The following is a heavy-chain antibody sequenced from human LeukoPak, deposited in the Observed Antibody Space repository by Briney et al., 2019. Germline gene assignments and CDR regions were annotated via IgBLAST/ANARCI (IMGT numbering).Heavy chain of an antibody. J-gene: IGHJ4*02. CDR3: ARVVRLGHPDY. D-gene: IGHD3-16*01. Sequence: ASVKVSCKASGYTFTSYYMHWSRQAPGQGLEWMGIINPSGGSTSCAQKFQGRVTMTRDTSTSTVYMELSSLRSEDTAVYYCARVVRLGHPDYWGQGTLVTVSS. CDR2: INPSGGST. CDR1: GYTFTSYY. V-gene: IGHV1-46*01.